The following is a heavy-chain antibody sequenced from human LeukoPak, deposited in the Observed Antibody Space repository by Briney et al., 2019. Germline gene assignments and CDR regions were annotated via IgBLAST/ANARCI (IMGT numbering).Heavy chain of an antibody. V-gene: IGHV3-48*03. D-gene: IGHD3-22*01. Sequence: GGSLRLSCAASGFTFNNYAMNWVRQAPGKGLEWVSYISSRDSIIYYADSVKGRFTISRDNAKNSLYLQMNSLRAEDTAVYYCAITADYYDSSGPPQGFDPWGQGTLVTVSS. CDR2: ISSRDSII. CDR3: AITADYYDSSGPPQGFDP. CDR1: GFTFNNYA. J-gene: IGHJ5*02.